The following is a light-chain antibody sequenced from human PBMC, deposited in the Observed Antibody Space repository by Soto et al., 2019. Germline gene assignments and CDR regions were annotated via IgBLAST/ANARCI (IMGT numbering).Light chain of an antibody. CDR2: SAS. CDR1: HSIGTY. V-gene: IGKV1-39*01. Sequence: DIQMTQSPSSLSASVGDRVTITCRASHSIGTYVSWYQHRPGKAPKLLIYSASTLQSGVPPRFSGSGSGTDFTLTISSLQPEDFATYYCQQSFNTLTFGGGTMVDIK. CDR3: QQSFNTLT. J-gene: IGKJ4*01.